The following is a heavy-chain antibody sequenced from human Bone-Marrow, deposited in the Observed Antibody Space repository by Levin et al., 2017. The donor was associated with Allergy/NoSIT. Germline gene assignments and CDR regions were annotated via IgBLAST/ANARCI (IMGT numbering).Heavy chain of an antibody. J-gene: IGHJ3*02. CDR1: GFTFSSYE. CDR2: ISSSGSTI. CDR3: ARGIIGDVRVAHKEAFDI. D-gene: IGHD2-8*02. V-gene: IGHV3-48*03. Sequence: GGSLRLSCAASGFTFSSYEMNWVRQAPGKGLEWASYISSSGSTIYYADSVKGRFTISRDNAKNSLYLQMKSLRAEDTAVYYCARGIIGDVRVAHKEAFDIWGQGTMVSVSS.